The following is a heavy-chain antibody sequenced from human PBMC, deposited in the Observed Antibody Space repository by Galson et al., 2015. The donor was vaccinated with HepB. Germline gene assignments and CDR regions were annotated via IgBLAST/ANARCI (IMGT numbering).Heavy chain of an antibody. V-gene: IGHV1-46*01. CDR1: GYTFTSYY. Sequence: SVKVSCKASGYTFTSYYKHWVRQAPGQGLEWMGIINPSGGSTSYAQKFQGRVTMTRDTSTSTVYMELSSLRSEDTAVYYCASTVAAPGGPYYYYGMDVWGQGTTVTVSS. D-gene: IGHD6-19*01. CDR3: ASTVAAPGGPYYYYGMDV. CDR2: INPSGGST. J-gene: IGHJ6*02.